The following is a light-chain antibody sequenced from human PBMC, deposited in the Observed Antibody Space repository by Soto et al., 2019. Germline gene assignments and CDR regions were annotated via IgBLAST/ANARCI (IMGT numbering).Light chain of an antibody. CDR3: QQYGSSTLT. V-gene: IGKV3-20*01. J-gene: IGKJ4*01. Sequence: EIVLTQSPATLSLSPGERATLSCRDSQNITVYLAWYQQKPGQAPSLLIYRASNRETAIPDRFSGSGAGTEFTLTISRLEPEDFAVDYCQQYGSSTLTFGGGTKVDIK. CDR1: QNITVY. CDR2: RAS.